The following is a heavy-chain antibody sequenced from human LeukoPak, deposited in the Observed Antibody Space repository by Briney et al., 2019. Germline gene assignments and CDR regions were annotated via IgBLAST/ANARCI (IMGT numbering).Heavy chain of an antibody. D-gene: IGHD3-3*01. CDR2: MNPNSGNT. CDR1: GYTFTSYD. J-gene: IGHJ5*02. Sequence: ASVKVSRKASGYTFTSYDINWVRQATGQGLEWMGWMNPNSGNTGYAQKFQGRVTITRNTSISTAYMELSSLRSEDTAVYYCARARSTFAIFGVVIARNWFDPWGQGTLVTVSS. CDR3: ARARSTFAIFGVVIARNWFDP. V-gene: IGHV1-8*03.